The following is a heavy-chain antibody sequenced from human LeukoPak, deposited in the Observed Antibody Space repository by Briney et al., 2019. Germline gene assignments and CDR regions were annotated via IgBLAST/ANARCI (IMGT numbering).Heavy chain of an antibody. V-gene: IGHV3-23*01. J-gene: IGHJ4*02. CDR2: ISGSGGST. Sequence: GGSLRLSCAASGFTFSRYAMSWVGQAPGKGVEGVSAISGSGGSTYYADSVKGRFTISRDNSKNTLYLQMNSLRAEDTAVYYCAKVSGSYWGYFDYWGQGTLVTVSS. CDR1: GFTFSRYA. CDR3: AKVSGSYWGYFDY. D-gene: IGHD3-22*01.